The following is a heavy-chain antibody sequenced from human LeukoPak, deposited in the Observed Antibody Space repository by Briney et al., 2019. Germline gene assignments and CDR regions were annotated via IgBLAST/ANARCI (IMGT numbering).Heavy chain of an antibody. D-gene: IGHD4-17*01. CDR2: INPNSGGT. Sequence: ASVKVSCKASGYTFTGYYMHWVRQAPGQGLEWMGWINPNSGGTNYAQKFQDRVTMTTDTSTSTAYMELRNLSSDDTAVYYCARTMTTGTTHGELDFWGQGTLVTVSS. CDR1: GYTFTGYY. V-gene: IGHV1-2*02. J-gene: IGHJ4*02. CDR3: ARTMTTGTTHGELDF.